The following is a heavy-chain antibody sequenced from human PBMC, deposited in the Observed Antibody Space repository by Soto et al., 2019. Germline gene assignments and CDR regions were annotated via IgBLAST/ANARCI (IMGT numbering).Heavy chain of an antibody. CDR2: ISGSGGST. D-gene: IGHD3-10*01. CDR3: AKLLYGSGSYFDY. CDR1: GFTFINAW. Sequence: GGSLRLSCAASGFTFINAWMNWVRQAPGKGLEWVSAISGSGGSTYYADSVKGRFTISRDNSKNTLYLQMNSLRAEDTAVYYCAKLLYGSGSYFDYWGQRTLVTVSS. J-gene: IGHJ4*02. V-gene: IGHV3-23*01.